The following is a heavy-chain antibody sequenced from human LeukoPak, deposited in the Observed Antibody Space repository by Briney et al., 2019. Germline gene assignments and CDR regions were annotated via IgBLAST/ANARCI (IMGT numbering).Heavy chain of an antibody. D-gene: IGHD6-6*01. Sequence: LAGGSLRLSCAASGFTFSSYAMSWVRQAPGKGLEWVANIKQDGSAKYYVDSVKCRFTISRDNAKNSLYLQMNSLSAEDTAVYYCARDGVYSSSSPDYWGQGTLVTVSS. J-gene: IGHJ4*02. CDR3: ARDGVYSSSSPDY. CDR2: IKQDGSAK. CDR1: GFTFSSYA. V-gene: IGHV3-7*01.